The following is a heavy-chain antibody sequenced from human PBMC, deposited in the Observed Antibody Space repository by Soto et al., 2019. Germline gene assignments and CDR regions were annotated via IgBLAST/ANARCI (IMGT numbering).Heavy chain of an antibody. CDR2: ISSSRSYI. J-gene: IGHJ4*02. CDR1: GFTFSSYS. D-gene: IGHD3-10*01. Sequence: EVQLVESGGGLVQPGGSLRLSCAASGFTFSSYSMNWVRQAPGKGLEWVSSISSSRSYIYYADSVKGRFTISRDNATNSLYLQMTSLRAENTAVYYCAREPYYYGSGNLGYWGQGPLVTVSS. V-gene: IGHV3-21*01. CDR3: AREPYYYGSGNLGY.